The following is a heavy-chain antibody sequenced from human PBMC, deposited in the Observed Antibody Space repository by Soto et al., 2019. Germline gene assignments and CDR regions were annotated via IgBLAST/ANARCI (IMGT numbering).Heavy chain of an antibody. CDR3: AKDRVTTVTEYYDY. CDR1: GFTFSDYA. J-gene: IGHJ4*02. CDR2: INGPGVRT. D-gene: IGHD4-17*01. Sequence: EVQLLESGGGLVRPGGSLRLSCAASGFTFSDYAMAWVRQVPGKGLEWVSAINGPGVRTYYADSVKGRFTISRDNSKNTLSLEMNSLRVEDTAIYFCAKDRVTTVTEYYDYWGQGTLVTVSA. V-gene: IGHV3-23*01.